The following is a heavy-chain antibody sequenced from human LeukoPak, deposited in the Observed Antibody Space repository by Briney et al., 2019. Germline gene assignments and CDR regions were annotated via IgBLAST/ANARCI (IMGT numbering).Heavy chain of an antibody. CDR2: INIGGTNT. J-gene: IGHJ5*02. CDR3: ATDGAGFDT. Sequence: GGSLRLSCAASGFTFNDYYMCWIRQAPGKGLEWLSYINIGGTNTHYADSVKGRFTISRDNAKKSLYLEMNNLRAEDTAVYYCATDGAGFDTWGQGVLVTVSS. V-gene: IGHV3-11*01. CDR1: GFTFNDYY.